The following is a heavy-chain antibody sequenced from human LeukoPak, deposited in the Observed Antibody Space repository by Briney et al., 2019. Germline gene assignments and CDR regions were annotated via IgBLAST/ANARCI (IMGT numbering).Heavy chain of an antibody. J-gene: IGHJ6*02. CDR3: AKDSV. CDR1: GFTFSSYG. Sequence: PGGSLRLSCAASGFTFSSYGMHGVRQAPGKGLEWVAVISYDGSNKYYADSVKGRFTISRDNSKNTLYLQMNSLRAEDTAVYYCAKDSVWGQGTTVTVSS. V-gene: IGHV3-30*18. CDR2: ISYDGSNK.